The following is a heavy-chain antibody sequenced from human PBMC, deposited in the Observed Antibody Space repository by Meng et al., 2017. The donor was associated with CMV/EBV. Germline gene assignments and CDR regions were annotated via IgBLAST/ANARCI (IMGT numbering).Heavy chain of an antibody. CDR1: GFTFSSYG. CDR3: AKDLSCSSTSCYLY. D-gene: IGHD2-2*01. V-gene: IGHV3-30*02. CDR2: IRYDGSNK. Sequence: GESLEISCAASGFTFSSYGMHWVRQAPGKGLEWVAFIRYDGSNKYYADSVKGRFTISRDNSKNTLYLQMNSLRAEDTAVYYCAKDLSCSSTSCYLYWGQGTLVTVSS. J-gene: IGHJ4*02.